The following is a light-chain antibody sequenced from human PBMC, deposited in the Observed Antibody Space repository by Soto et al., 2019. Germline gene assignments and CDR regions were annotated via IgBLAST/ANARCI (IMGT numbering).Light chain of an antibody. CDR2: AAA. CDR1: QSVSGN. CDR3: QHYNKWPYT. J-gene: IGKJ2*01. V-gene: IGKV3-15*01. Sequence: EILMTQSPVTLSVSPGERVTLSCRASQSVSGNLAWYQQKPGRAPRLLIYAAAARATGIPARFSGSGSGTEFTLTITSLQSEDSGFYYCQHYNKWPYTFGQGTKVDIK.